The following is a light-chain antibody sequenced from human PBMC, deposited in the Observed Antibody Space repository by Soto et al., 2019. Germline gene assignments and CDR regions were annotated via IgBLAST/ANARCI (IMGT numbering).Light chain of an antibody. CDR2: HAS. CDR1: QNITNN. J-gene: IGKJ5*01. Sequence: DIHMNHSQSSLSASIVERVTITCQASQNITNNLSWYQQKPGKAPNLLIYHASKLAKGVTSRFSGSGSGTDFSFIITSLQREDLATYYCQQYYGLPPLTFGQGTRLEIK. V-gene: IGKV1-33*01. CDR3: QQYYGLPPLT.